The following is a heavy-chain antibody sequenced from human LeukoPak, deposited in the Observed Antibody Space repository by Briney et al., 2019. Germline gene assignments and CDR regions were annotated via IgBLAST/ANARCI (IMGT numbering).Heavy chain of an antibody. CDR2: ISDDGSST. CDR1: GFTFSSSW. V-gene: IGHV3-74*01. Sequence: QPGGSLRLSCAASGFTFSSSWMHWVRQAPGKGLVWVSRISDDGSSTSYVDSVKGRFTISRDNSKNTLYVQMDSLRPEDTAVYYCARGHWGIHTPMGGFDCWGQGTLVTVSS. J-gene: IGHJ4*02. D-gene: IGHD5-18*01. CDR3: ARGHWGIHTPMGGFDC.